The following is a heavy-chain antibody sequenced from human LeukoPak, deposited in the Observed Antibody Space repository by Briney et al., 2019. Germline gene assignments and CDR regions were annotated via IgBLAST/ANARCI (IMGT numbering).Heavy chain of an antibody. V-gene: IGHV1-18*01. J-gene: IGHJ4*02. CDR1: GYTFTSYG. CDR2: ISAYNGDT. CDR3: ARAGGYSDYDLEGPY. Sequence: ASVKVSCKASGYTFTSYGISWVRQAPGQGLEWMGWISAYNGDTRYAQKLQGRVTMTTDTSTTTAYMELRSLRFDDTAVFYCARAGGYSDYDLEGPYWGQGTLVTVSS. D-gene: IGHD5-12*01.